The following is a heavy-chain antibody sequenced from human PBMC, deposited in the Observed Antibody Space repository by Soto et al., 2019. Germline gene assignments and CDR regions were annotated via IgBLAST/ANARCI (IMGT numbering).Heavy chain of an antibody. CDR2: TYHWSKGST. V-gene: IGHV6-1*01. Sequence: PSQTLSLTCAISGDSVSSNTVTWNWIRQSPSRGLEWLGRTYHWSKGSTEYAVSVTSRMTINADTSKYQFSLQLKSVTPEDTAIYYCVRGSCPGGRCELGPAFDYWGRGTLVTVSS. CDR3: VRGSCPGGRCELGPAFDY. CDR1: GDSVSSNTVT. J-gene: IGHJ4*02. D-gene: IGHD2-15*01.